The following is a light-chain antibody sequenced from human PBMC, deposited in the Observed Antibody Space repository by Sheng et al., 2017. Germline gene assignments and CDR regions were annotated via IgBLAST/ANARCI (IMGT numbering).Light chain of an antibody. V-gene: IGKV3D-15*01. CDR1: QSVSSN. Sequence: ETVMTQSPATLSVSPGERATLSCRASQSVSSNLAWYQQKPGQAPRLLIYGASTRATGIPARFSGSGSGTDFTLTISSLEPEDFATYYCLQHNSYPRTFGQGTKVEIK. J-gene: IGKJ1*01. CDR2: GAS. CDR3: LQHNSYPRT.